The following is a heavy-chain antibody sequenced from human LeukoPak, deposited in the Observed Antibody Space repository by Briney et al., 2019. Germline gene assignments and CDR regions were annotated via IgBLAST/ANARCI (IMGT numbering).Heavy chain of an antibody. CDR2: ISGSGGST. Sequence: GGSLRLSCAASGFTFSSYAMSWVRQAPGKGLEWVSAISGSGGSTYYADSVKGRFTISRDNSKNTLYLQMNSLRAEDTAVYYCANQAAYSSGWSIDYWGQGTLVTVSS. V-gene: IGHV3-23*01. CDR3: ANQAAYSSGWSIDY. CDR1: GFTFSSYA. J-gene: IGHJ4*02. D-gene: IGHD6-19*01.